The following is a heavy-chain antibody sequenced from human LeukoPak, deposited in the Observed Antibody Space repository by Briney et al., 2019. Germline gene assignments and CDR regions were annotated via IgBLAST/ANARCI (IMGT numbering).Heavy chain of an antibody. V-gene: IGHV3-23*01. J-gene: IGHJ4*02. Sequence: GGSLRLSCAASGFTFSSYAMSWVRQAPGKGLEWVSGICGSGDNTYYADSVKGRFTISRDNSKNTLYVQVNSLGTEDTAAYYCAKGSYYGSSGSFYFDYWGQGTLVTVSS. D-gene: IGHD3-22*01. CDR1: GFTFSSYA. CDR2: ICGSGDNT. CDR3: AKGSYYGSSGSFYFDY.